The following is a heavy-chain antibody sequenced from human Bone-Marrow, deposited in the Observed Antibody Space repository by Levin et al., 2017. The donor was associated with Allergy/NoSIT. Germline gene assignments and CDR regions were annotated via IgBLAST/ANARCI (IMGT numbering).Heavy chain of an antibody. D-gene: IGHD5-12*01. Sequence: SETLSLICAVYGGPFGGYYWNWIRQAPGKGLEWIGEISHSGRTNENPSLKRRLTMSVDPSKNQLSLNLSSVTAADTAVYYCARGRSAYYTNDAFDIWGQGTMVTVSS. CDR3: ARGRSAYYTNDAFDI. CDR2: ISHSGRT. J-gene: IGHJ3*02. V-gene: IGHV4-34*01. CDR1: GGPFGGYY.